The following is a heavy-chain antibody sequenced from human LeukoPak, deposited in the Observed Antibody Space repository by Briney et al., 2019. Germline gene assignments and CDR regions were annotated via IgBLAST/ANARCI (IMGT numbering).Heavy chain of an antibody. CDR2: ISGIGGST. CDR3: ANSPPGYGSRQIGPNWFDP. CDR1: GFTFSSYA. Sequence: GGPLRLSCAASGFTFSSYAMSWVGQAPGRGLEGVSAISGIGGSTYYADSVKGRSTISRANSKTPRYLQMNSLRAEDTAVYYCANSPPGYGSRQIGPNWFDPWGQGTLVTVSS. D-gene: IGHD3-10*01. J-gene: IGHJ5*02. V-gene: IGHV3-23*01.